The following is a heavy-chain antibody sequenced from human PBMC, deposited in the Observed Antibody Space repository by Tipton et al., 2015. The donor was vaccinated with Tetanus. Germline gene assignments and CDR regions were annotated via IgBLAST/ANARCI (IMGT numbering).Heavy chain of an antibody. D-gene: IGHD3-10*01. CDR3: ARSFRPRRVTMIRRALGYFDY. CDR2: IYHSGGT. Sequence: TLSLTCTVSGGSISSDDYSWSWIRQPPGKGPEWIGYIYHSGGTYYSPSLKSRLSMSVDTSKSQFSLNLSSVTAADTAVYFCARSFRPRRVTMIRRALGYFDYWGQGALVTVSS. CDR1: GGSISSDDYS. V-gene: IGHV4-30-4*01. J-gene: IGHJ4*02.